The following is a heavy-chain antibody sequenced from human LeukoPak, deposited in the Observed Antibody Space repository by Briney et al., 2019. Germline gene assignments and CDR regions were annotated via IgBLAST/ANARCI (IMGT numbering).Heavy chain of an antibody. CDR3: AKLDYGDNFDY. J-gene: IGHJ4*02. CDR2: ISYDGSNK. CDR1: GFTFSSYG. Sequence: GGSLRLSCAASGFTFSSYGMHWVRQAPGKGLEWVAVISYDGSNKYYADSVKGRFTISRDNSKNTLYLQMNSLRAEDTAVYYCAKLDYGDNFDYWGQGTLVTVSS. D-gene: IGHD4-17*01. V-gene: IGHV3-30*18.